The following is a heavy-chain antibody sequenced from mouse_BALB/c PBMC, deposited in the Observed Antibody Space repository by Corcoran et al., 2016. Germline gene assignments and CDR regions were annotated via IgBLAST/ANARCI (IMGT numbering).Heavy chain of an antibody. CDR1: GYSFTGYY. Sequence: LVKTGASVKISCKASGYSFTGYYMHWVKQSHGKSLEWIGYISCYNGATSYNQKFKGKATFTVDTSSSTAYMQFNSLTSEDSAVYYCARGKLGRDPYFDYWGQGTTLTVSS. V-gene: IGHV1S34*01. D-gene: IGHD4-1*01. CDR3: ARGKLGRDPYFDY. CDR2: ISCYNGAT. J-gene: IGHJ2*01.